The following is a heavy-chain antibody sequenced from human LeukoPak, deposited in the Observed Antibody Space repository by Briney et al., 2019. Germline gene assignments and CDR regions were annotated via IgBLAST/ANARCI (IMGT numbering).Heavy chain of an antibody. CDR3: ASGSGSYRTPYYYMDV. V-gene: IGHV3-53*01. CDR1: GFTVSSNY. Sequence: AGGSLRLSCVASGFTVSSNYMSGVRQAPGKGLEWVSVIYSGGSTYYADSVKGRFTISRDNSKNTLYLQMNSLRAEDTAVYYCASGSGSYRTPYYYMDVWGTGTTVTVSS. D-gene: IGHD3-10*01. CDR2: IYSGGST. J-gene: IGHJ6*03.